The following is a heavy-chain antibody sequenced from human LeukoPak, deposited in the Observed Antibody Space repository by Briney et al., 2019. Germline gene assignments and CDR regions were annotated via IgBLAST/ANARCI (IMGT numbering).Heavy chain of an antibody. J-gene: IGHJ4*02. CDR1: GFTFSSYA. D-gene: IGHD2-15*01. CDR2: ISGSGGST. CDR3: AKDPGYCSGGSCYGSNFDY. V-gene: IGHV3-23*01. Sequence: GGSLRLSCAASGFTFSSYAMSWVRQAPGKGLEWVSAISGSGGSTYYADSVKGRFTISGDNSKNTLYLQMNSLRAEDTAVYYCAKDPGYCSGGSCYGSNFDYWGQGTLVTVSS.